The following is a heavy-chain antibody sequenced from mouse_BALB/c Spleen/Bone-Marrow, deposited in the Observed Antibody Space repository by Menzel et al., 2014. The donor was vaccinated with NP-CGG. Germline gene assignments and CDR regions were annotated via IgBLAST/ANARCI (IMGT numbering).Heavy chain of an antibody. J-gene: IGHJ4*01. Sequence: EVMLVESGGGLVQPGGSLKISCAASGFTFSSYIMSLVRQTPEKRLEWVAYISNGGGSTYYPDTVKGRFTISRDNAKNTLYLQMISLKSEDTAMYYCARQGVYYGKTYYAMDYWGQGTSVTVSS. CDR3: ARQGVYYGKTYYAMDY. CDR2: ISNGGGST. D-gene: IGHD2-1*01. CDR1: GFTFSSYI. V-gene: IGHV5-12-2*01.